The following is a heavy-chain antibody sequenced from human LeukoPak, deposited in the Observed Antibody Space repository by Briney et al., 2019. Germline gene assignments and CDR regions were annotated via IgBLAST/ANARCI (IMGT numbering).Heavy chain of an antibody. Sequence: ESGPTLVKPTQTLTLTCTFSGFSLSTSGVGVGWIRQPPGKALEWLALIYWDDDKRYSPSLKSRLTITKDTSKNQVVLTMTNMDPVDTATYYCAHGPTSMVVRGVVDPAFDYWGQGTLVTVSS. D-gene: IGHD3-10*01. V-gene: IGHV2-5*02. CDR3: AHGPTSMVVRGVVDPAFDY. CDR1: GFSLSTSGVG. CDR2: IYWDDDK. J-gene: IGHJ4*02.